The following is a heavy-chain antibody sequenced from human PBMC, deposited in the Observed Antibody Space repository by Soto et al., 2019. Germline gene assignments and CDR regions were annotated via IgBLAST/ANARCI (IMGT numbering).Heavy chain of an antibody. CDR3: ARQWGEDYDSSGEIDY. V-gene: IGHV4-39*01. CDR2: IYYSGST. Sequence: QLQLQKSGPGLVKPSETLSLTCTVSGGSISSSSYYWGWIRQPPGKGLEWIGNIYYSGSTYYNPSLTSRVTISGDTSKNQFSLKLSSVPAAATAVYYCARQWGEDYDSSGEIDYWGQGTLVTVSS. CDR1: GGSISSSSYY. D-gene: IGHD3-22*01. J-gene: IGHJ4*02.